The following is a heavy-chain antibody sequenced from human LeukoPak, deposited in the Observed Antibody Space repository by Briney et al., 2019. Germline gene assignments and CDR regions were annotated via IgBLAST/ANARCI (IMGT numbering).Heavy chain of an antibody. V-gene: IGHV3-21*04. D-gene: IGHD3-16*01. CDR1: KFTFGAYS. J-gene: IGHJ5*02. Sequence: PGGSLRLSCAASKFTFGAYSMNWVRQAPGKGLEWVSSISHSGTPTYYADSVRGRFTISRDNAKNSLYLQMNSLRAEDTALYYCARSHYDNWFDPWGQGTLVTVSS. CDR3: ARSHYDNWFDP. CDR2: ISHSGTPT.